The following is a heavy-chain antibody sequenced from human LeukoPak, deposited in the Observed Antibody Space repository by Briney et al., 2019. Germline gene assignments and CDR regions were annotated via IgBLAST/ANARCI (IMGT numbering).Heavy chain of an antibody. D-gene: IGHD2-2*02. Sequence: GGSLRLSCAASGFTFSSYSMIWVRQAPGKGLEWVSVIYSGGSTYYADSVKGRFTISRDNSKNTLYLQMNSLRAEDTAVYYCARDTAWPLRFDYWGQGTLVTVSS. CDR1: GFTFSSYS. V-gene: IGHV3-66*02. CDR2: IYSGGST. CDR3: ARDTAWPLRFDY. J-gene: IGHJ4*02.